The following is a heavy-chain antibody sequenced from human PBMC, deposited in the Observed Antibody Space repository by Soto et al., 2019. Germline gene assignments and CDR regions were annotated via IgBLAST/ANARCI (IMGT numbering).Heavy chain of an antibody. CDR3: ARVGSSNWLDT. V-gene: IGHV1-3*01. CDR2: INAGNGNT. CDR1: GYTFTSYA. D-gene: IGHD6-6*01. J-gene: IGHJ5*02. Sequence: ASVKVSCKASGYTFTSYAMHWVRQAPGQRLEWMGWINAGNGNTKYSQKFQGSVTTTKDTSVSKVYKELRSMRSEDPAVYSCARVGSSNWLDTWGQGTLVTVSS.